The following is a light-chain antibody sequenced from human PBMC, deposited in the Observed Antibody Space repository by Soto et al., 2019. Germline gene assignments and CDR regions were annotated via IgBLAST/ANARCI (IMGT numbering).Light chain of an antibody. V-gene: IGKV3-11*01. J-gene: IGKJ2*01. CDR3: QQRSNYPLYT. CDR2: DAS. CDR1: QSVSSY. Sequence: EIVLTQSPATLSLSPGERATLSCRASQSVSSYLAWYQQKPGQAPRLLIYDASNRATGIPARFSGSGSGTDFTLPISSLEPDDFAAYYCQQRSNYPLYTFGPGTKLEIK.